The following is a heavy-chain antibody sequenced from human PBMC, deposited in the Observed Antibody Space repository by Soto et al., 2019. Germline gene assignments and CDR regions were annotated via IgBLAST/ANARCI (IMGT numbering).Heavy chain of an antibody. D-gene: IGHD1-7*01. J-gene: IGHJ5*02. V-gene: IGHV4-59*12. CDR3: DRDSLTGTWFDP. CDR2: IYYSGST. CDR1: GASISSYY. Sequence: SETLSLTCTVSGASISSYYWSWIRQPPGKGLEWIGHIYYSGSTNYNPSLKSRVIISVDTSKNQFSLKLSSVTAADTAVYYCDRDSLTGTWFDPWGQGTLVTVSS.